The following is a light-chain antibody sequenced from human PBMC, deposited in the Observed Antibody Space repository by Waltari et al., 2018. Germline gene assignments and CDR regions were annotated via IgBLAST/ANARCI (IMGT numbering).Light chain of an antibody. CDR2: VNSVGSH. V-gene: IGLV4-69*01. J-gene: IGLJ3*02. CDR3: ETGGHGTWV. Sequence: QLVLTQSPSASASLGASVHLTCTLSSGHSSHTIAWLQQRPGKGPRYLMRVNSVGSHRKGDEIPDRFSGSSSGAERYLTISSLQSEDEADYYCETGGHGTWVFGGGTKLTVL. CDR1: SGHSSHT.